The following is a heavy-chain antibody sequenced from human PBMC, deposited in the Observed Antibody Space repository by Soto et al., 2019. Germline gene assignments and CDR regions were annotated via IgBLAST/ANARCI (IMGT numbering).Heavy chain of an antibody. CDR2: IRYSGGT. Sequence: PSETLSLTCAVSGDSINSDGYYWNWIRQHPVKGLEWIGYIRYSGGTYYNPSLKSRVFISVDTSKNQFSLKLTSVTAADTALYYCAISQDRGGRTTFIYWGQGTQVTVSS. CDR3: AISQDRGGRTTFIY. D-gene: IGHD3-16*01. V-gene: IGHV4-31*11. J-gene: IGHJ4*02. CDR1: GDSINSDGYY.